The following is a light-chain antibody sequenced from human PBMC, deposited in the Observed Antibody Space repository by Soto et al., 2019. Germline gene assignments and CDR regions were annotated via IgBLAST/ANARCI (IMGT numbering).Light chain of an antibody. J-gene: IGLJ3*02. V-gene: IGLV2-23*01. CDR1: SSDVGSYNL. CDR3: CSYAGSSTPNWV. CDR2: EGS. Sequence: QSALTQPASVSGSPGQSITISCTGTSSDVGSYNLVSWYQQHPSKAPKLMIYEGSKRPSGVSNRFSGSKSGNTASLTISGLQAEDEADYYCCSYAGSSTPNWVFGGGTKLTVL.